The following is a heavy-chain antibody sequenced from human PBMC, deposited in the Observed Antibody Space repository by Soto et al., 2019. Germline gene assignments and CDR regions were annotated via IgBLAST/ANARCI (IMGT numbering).Heavy chain of an antibody. D-gene: IGHD3-3*01. J-gene: IGHJ4*02. CDR2: ISGSGGST. CDR1: GFTFSSYA. Sequence: GGSLRLSCAASGFTFSSYAMSWVRQAPGKGLEWVSAISGSGGSTYYADSVKGRFTISRDNSKNTLYLQMNSLRAEDTAVYYCAKCSIFGVVIIGVYFDYWGQGTLVTVSS. CDR3: AKCSIFGVVIIGVYFDY. V-gene: IGHV3-23*01.